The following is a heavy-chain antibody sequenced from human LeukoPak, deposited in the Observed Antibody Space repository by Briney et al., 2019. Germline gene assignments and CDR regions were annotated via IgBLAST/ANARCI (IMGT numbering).Heavy chain of an antibody. D-gene: IGHD2-15*01. CDR3: ARCGPYCSGGSCYQFDY. Sequence: ASVKVSCKASGYTFTSYGISWVRQAPGPGLEWMGWISAYNGNTNYAQKLQGRVTITTDTSTSTAYMELRTLRSDDPAVYYCARCGPYCSGGSCYQFDYWGQGTLVSVSS. CDR1: GYTFTSYG. V-gene: IGHV1-18*01. J-gene: IGHJ4*02. CDR2: ISAYNGNT.